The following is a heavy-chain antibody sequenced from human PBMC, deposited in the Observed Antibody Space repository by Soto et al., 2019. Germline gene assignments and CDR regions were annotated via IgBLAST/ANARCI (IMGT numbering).Heavy chain of an antibody. V-gene: IGHV4-39*07. CDR2: MYYSAST. J-gene: IGHJ5*02. D-gene: IGHD2-8*02. CDR1: GGSISSSSYY. Sequence: SETLSLTCTVSGGSISSSSYYWGWIRQPPGKGLEWIGSMYYSASTYYNPSLKSRVTISVDTSRNQFSLTMTSVTAADTAVYYCARDGGVIGVYTWFDPWGQGTLVTVSS. CDR3: ARDGGVIGVYTWFDP.